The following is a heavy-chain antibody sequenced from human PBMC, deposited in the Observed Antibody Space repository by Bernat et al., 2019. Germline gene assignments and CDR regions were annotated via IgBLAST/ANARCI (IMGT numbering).Heavy chain of an antibody. CDR3: AREQTPYYYYYYYMDV. CDR2: ISGSGGST. CDR1: GFTFSSYA. D-gene: IGHD1/OR15-1a*01. Sequence: VQLLESGGGLVQPGGSLRLSCAASGFTFSSYAMSWVRQAPGKGLEWVSAISGSGGSTYYADSVKGRFTISRDNSKNTLYLQMNSLRAEDTAVYYCAREQTPYYYYYYYMDVWGKGTTVTVSS. V-gene: IGHV3-23*01. J-gene: IGHJ6*03.